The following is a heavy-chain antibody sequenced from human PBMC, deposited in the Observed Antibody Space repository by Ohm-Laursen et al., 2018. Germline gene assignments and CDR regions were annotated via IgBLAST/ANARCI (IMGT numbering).Heavy chain of an antibody. CDR3: ARESIAPFF. CDR1: GFTFSSYW. Sequence: SLRLSCSASGFTFSSYWMTWVRQAPAKGLEWVANIKHYGSEKYYVDSVKGRFTISRDNAKNSLYLQMDSLRVEDTAVYFCARESIAPFFWGQGTLVTVSS. D-gene: IGHD2/OR15-2a*01. CDR2: IKHYGSEK. J-gene: IGHJ4*02. V-gene: IGHV3-7*01.